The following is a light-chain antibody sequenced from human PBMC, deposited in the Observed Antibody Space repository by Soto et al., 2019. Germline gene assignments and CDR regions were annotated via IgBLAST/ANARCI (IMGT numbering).Light chain of an antibody. V-gene: IGLV2-14*03. Sequence: QSALTQPASVSGSPGQSVTISCTGTSSDVGAYKYVSWYQKHPGKAPQLMIYGVSNRPSGISNRFSGSKSGNTAFLTISGLQPEDEADYYCISFTGPTTLDVFGTGTKLTVL. CDR2: GVS. CDR3: ISFTGPTTLDV. J-gene: IGLJ1*01. CDR1: SSDVGAYKY.